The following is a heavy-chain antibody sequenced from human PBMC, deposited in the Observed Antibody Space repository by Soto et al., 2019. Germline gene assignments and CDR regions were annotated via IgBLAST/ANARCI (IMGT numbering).Heavy chain of an antibody. CDR1: GGSFSGYY. CDR3: AGGQPPFDV. J-gene: IGHJ3*01. Sequence: SETLSLTCAVYGGSFSGYYWSWIRQPPGKGLEWIGEINHSGSTNYNPSLKSRVTISVDTSKNQISLKLSSVTAADSAVYYCAGGQPPFDVSGPGKMVTVSS. D-gene: IGHD3-10*01. CDR2: INHSGST. V-gene: IGHV4-34*01.